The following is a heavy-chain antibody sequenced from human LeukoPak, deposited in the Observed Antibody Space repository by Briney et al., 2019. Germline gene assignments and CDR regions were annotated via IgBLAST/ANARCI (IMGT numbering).Heavy chain of an antibody. CDR3: ASGSGSYRTPYYYMDV. J-gene: IGHJ6*03. CDR1: GFTVSSNY. D-gene: IGHD3-10*01. Sequence: QPGGSLRLSCAASGFTVSSNYMSWVRQAPGKGLEWVSVIYSGGSTYYADSVKGRFTISRDNSKNTLYLQMNSLRAEDTAVYYCASGSGSYRTPYYYMDVWGTGTTVTVSS. V-gene: IGHV3-53*01. CDR2: IYSGGST.